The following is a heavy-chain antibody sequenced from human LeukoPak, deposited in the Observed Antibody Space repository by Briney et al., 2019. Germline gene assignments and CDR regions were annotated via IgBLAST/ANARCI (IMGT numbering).Heavy chain of an antibody. CDR3: ARERGEGIVGARFSAFDI. Sequence: GASVKVSCKASGGTFSSYAISWVRQAPGQGLEWMGGVIPIFGTANYAQKFQGRVTITADESTSTAYMELSSLRSEDTAVYYCARERGEGIVGARFSAFDIWGQGTMVTVSS. CDR2: VIPIFGTA. J-gene: IGHJ3*02. D-gene: IGHD1-26*01. V-gene: IGHV1-69*13. CDR1: GGTFSSYA.